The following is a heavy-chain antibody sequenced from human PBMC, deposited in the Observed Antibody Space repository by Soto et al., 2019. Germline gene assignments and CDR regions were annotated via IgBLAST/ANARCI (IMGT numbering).Heavy chain of an antibody. V-gene: IGHV4-39*01. J-gene: IGHJ4*02. D-gene: IGHD3-22*01. CDR1: GGSISSGGYY. Sequence: PSETLSLTCTVSGGSISSGGYYWSWIRQPPGKGLEWIGSIYYSGSTYYNPSLKSRVTISVDTSKNQFSLKLSSVTAADTAVYYCMLGSGWKDFDYWGQGTLVTVSS. CDR3: MLGSGWKDFDY. CDR2: IYYSGST.